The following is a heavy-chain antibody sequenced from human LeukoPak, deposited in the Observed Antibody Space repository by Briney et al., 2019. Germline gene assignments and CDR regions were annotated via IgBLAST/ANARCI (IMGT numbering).Heavy chain of an antibody. CDR3: ARGNSSIGSDSSGYYYVVYFDY. J-gene: IGHJ4*02. CDR2: IYTSGST. D-gene: IGHD3-22*01. Sequence: SETLSLTCTVSGGSISSYYWSWIRQPAGKGLEWIGRIYTSGSTNYNPSLKSRVTMSVDTSKNQFSLKLSSVTAADTAVYYCARGNSSIGSDSSGYYYVVYFDYWGQGTLVTVSS. CDR1: GGSISSYY. V-gene: IGHV4-4*07.